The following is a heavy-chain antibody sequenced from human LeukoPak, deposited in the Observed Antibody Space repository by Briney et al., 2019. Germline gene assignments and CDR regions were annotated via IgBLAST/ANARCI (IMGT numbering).Heavy chain of an antibody. CDR1: GFTFSSYW. V-gene: IGHV3-7*01. D-gene: IGHD3-9*01. Sequence: GGSLRLSCAASGFTFSSYWMSWVRQAPGKGLEWVANIKQDGSEKYYVDSVKGRFTISRDSAKNSLYLQMNSLRAEDTAVYYCARDLPFHYDILTGYYDYWGQGTLVTVSS. CDR2: IKQDGSEK. CDR3: ARDLPFHYDILTGYYDY. J-gene: IGHJ4*02.